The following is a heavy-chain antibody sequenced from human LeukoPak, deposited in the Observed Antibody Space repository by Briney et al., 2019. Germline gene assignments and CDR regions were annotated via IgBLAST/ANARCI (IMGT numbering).Heavy chain of an antibody. J-gene: IGHJ4*02. Sequence: SETLSLTCAVYGGSFSGYYWSWIRQPPGKGLEWIGEINHSGSTNYNPSLKSRVTISVDTSKNQFSLKLSSVTAADTAVYYCARGEWYHYDSSGYGSGLSWGQGTLVTVSS. V-gene: IGHV4-34*01. D-gene: IGHD3-22*01. CDR3: ARGEWYHYDSSGYGSGLS. CDR2: INHSGST. CDR1: GGSFSGYY.